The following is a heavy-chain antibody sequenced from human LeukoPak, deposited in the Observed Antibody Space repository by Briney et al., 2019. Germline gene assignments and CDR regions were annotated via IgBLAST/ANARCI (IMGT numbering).Heavy chain of an antibody. CDR2: INPNSGGT. CDR1: GYTFTGYY. V-gene: IGHV1-2*06. D-gene: IGHD6-13*01. J-gene: IGHJ4*02. Sequence: ASVKASCKASGYTFTGYYMHWVRQAPGQGLEWMGRINPNSGGTNYAQKFQGRVTMTRDTSISTAYMELSRLRSDDTAVYYCARAGIAAAGAADYWGQGTLVTVSS. CDR3: ARAGIAAAGAADY.